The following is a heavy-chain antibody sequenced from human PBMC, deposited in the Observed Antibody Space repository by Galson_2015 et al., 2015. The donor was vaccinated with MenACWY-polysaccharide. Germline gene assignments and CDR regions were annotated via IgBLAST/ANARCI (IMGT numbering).Heavy chain of an antibody. CDR2: IKQDGSEK. J-gene: IGHJ2*01. CDR1: GFTFSSFW. D-gene: IGHD3-22*01. Sequence: GFTFSSFWMSWVRQAPGKGLEWVAIIKQDGSEKYYVDSVKGRFSISRDNAKNSLYLQMNSLRSEDTAVYYCARDPLDSSGYTRGSVFDLWGRGTLVTVSS. CDR3: ARDPLDSSGYTRGSVFDL. V-gene: IGHV3-7*01.